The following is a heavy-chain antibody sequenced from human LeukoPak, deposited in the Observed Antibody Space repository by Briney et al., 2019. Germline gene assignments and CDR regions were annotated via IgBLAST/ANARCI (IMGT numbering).Heavy chain of an antibody. Sequence: PGGSLRLSCAASGFTFSSYSMNWVRQAPGKGPEWVSSISSSSSYIYYADSVKGRFAISRDNAKNSLYLQMNSLRAEDTAVYYCARARFGPYKYHYYYYYGMDVWGQGTTVTVSS. D-gene: IGHD3-10*01. CDR1: GFTFSSYS. J-gene: IGHJ6*02. CDR2: ISSSSSYI. V-gene: IGHV3-21*01. CDR3: ARARFGPYKYHYYYYYGMDV.